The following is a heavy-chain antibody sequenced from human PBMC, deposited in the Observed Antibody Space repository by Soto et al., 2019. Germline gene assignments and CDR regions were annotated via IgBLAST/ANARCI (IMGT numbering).Heavy chain of an antibody. V-gene: IGHV3-48*01. Sequence: EVQLVESGGGLVQRGGSLRLSCAASGLTFSSYSMNWVRQAPGKGLEWVSYISSSSSTIDYADSVKGRFTISRDNANNSLYLQINSRRAEDTAVYYCAFGEESRSYYYGMGVWRQGTTVTVSS. D-gene: IGHD3-10*01. J-gene: IGHJ6*02. CDR2: ISSSSSTI. CDR1: GLTFSSYS. CDR3: AFGEESRSYYYGMGV.